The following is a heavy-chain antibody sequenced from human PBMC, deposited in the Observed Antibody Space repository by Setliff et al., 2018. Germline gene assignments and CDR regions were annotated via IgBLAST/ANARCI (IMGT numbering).Heavy chain of an antibody. CDR3: AKSPHDFWSGRVFFDY. CDR1: GFSFSSYA. J-gene: IGHJ4*01. V-gene: IGHV3-23*01. Sequence: GGSLRLSCAASGFSFSSYAMSWVHQAPGQGLEWVSSIIGSGISTYYADSVQGRFTISRDNHKNTLYLQMNSLRVEDTAIYYCAKSPHDFWSGRVFFDYWGQGMLVTVSS. CDR2: IIGSGIST. D-gene: IGHD3-3*01.